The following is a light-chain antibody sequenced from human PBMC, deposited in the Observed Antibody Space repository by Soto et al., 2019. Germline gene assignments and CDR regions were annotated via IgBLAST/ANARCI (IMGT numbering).Light chain of an antibody. CDR1: QSVSSY. CDR2: DAS. CDR3: QQRGNWPLT. V-gene: IGKV3-11*01. J-gene: IGKJ1*01. Sequence: EIVLTQSPATLSLSPGERATLSCRASQSVSSYFAWYQQTPGQAPRLLIYDASNRATGIPARCSGSGSGTDFTLTISSLEPEEFAVYYCQQRGNWPLTFGQGTKVEIK.